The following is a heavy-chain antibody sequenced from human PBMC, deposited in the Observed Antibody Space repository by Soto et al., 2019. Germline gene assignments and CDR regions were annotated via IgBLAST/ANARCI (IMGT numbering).Heavy chain of an antibody. V-gene: IGHV4-4*07. J-gene: IGHJ4*02. CDR3: AWGPGGFGEFSLDY. Sequence: PSETLSLTCTVSGGSITTYYWSWIRQPAGKGLEWIGRIYSGGSTNYNPSLRSRVTVSVDMSKNQFSLKLSSVTAADTAVYYCAWGPGGFGEFSLDYWGQGTLVTVSS. D-gene: IGHD3-10*01. CDR1: GGSITTYY. CDR2: IYSGGST.